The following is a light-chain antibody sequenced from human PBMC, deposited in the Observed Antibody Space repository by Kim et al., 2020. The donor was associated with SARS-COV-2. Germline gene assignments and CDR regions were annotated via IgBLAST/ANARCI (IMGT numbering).Light chain of an antibody. CDR3: QTWVTGAPYV. V-gene: IGLV4-69*01. J-gene: IGLJ1*01. CDR1: SAHSSKA. Sequence: VNLPCTLNSAHSSKAIAWHQQQSEKGPRFLMKLESDGTYRKGDGIPDRFSGSGTGAERYLTISSLQSEDEADYYCQTWVTGAPYVFGTGTKVTVL. CDR2: LESDGTY.